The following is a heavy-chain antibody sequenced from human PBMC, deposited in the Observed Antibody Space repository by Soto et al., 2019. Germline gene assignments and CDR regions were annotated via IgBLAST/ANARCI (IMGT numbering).Heavy chain of an antibody. CDR3: TTARKLGY. V-gene: IGHV3-15*01. Sequence: EVQLVESGGGLVKPGGSLRLSCAASGFTFSNAWMSWVRQAPGKGLEWVGRMKSKTDGGTTDYAAPVKDRFTISRDESKNTLYLQMNSLKTEDTAVYYCTTARKLGYWCQGTLVTVSS. CDR1: GFTFSNAW. CDR2: MKSKTDGGTT. J-gene: IGHJ4*02.